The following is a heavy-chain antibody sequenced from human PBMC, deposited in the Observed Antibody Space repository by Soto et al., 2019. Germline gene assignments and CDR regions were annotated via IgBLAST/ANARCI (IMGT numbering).Heavy chain of an antibody. CDR1: GFTVSTYG. CDR2: ISYDGSKI. CDR3: AEGGFSDNSVSDN. Sequence: PVGSLRLSSAVSGFTVSTYGMHWIRQAPGNGPESVAFISYDGSKIYYGDSVKGRFTISRDNSKNTLCLQMNSLRVEETALYYCAEGGFSDNSVSDNWGQGTQVTVS. D-gene: IGHD3-22*01. V-gene: IGHV3-30*03. J-gene: IGHJ4*02.